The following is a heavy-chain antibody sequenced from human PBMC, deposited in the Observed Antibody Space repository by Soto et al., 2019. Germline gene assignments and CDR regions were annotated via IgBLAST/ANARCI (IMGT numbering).Heavy chain of an antibody. Sequence: EVQLVESGGGLVQPGRSLRLSCAASGFTFDDYAMHWVRQAPGKGLEWVSGISWNSGSIGYADYVKGRFTISRDNAKNSLYLQMNSLRAEDTALYYCAKDLGFGEFYGMDVWGQGTTVTVSS. J-gene: IGHJ6*02. D-gene: IGHD3-10*01. CDR2: ISWNSGSI. CDR1: GFTFDDYA. CDR3: AKDLGFGEFYGMDV. V-gene: IGHV3-9*01.